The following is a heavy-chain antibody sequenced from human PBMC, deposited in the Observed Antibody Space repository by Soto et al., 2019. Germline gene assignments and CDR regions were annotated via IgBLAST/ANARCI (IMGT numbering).Heavy chain of an antibody. CDR2: ISGSGGST. J-gene: IGHJ4*02. CDR3: AKARSSTWYSRTAHFGY. Sequence: PGGSLRLSCAASGFTFSNYAMSWLRQAPGKGLEWVPSISGSGGSTYYADSVKGRFTISRDKSKNTLSEQLNNLRADDTAVYFCAKARSSTWYSRTAHFGYWGQGTLVTVSS. V-gene: IGHV3-23*01. D-gene: IGHD6-13*01. CDR1: GFTFSNYA.